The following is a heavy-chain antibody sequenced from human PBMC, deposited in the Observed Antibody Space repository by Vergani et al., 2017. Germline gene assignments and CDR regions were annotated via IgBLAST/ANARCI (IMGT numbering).Heavy chain of an antibody. J-gene: IGHJ6*02. CDR3: AREPEQWLVKYYYGMDV. CDR1: GFTFSSYS. V-gene: IGHV3-21*02. CDR2: ISSSSSYI. D-gene: IGHD6-19*01. Sequence: EVQLLESGGDLVQPGGSLRLSCAASGFTFSSYSMNWVRQAPGKGLEWVSSISSSSSYIYYADSVKGRFTISRDNAKNSLYLQMNSLRAEDTAVHYCAREPEQWLVKYYYGMDVWGQGTTVTVSS.